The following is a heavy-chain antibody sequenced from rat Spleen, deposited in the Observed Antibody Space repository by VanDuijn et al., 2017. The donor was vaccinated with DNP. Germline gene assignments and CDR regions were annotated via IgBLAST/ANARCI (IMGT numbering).Heavy chain of an antibody. CDR1: GYSITSNY. J-gene: IGHJ1*01. V-gene: IGHV3-1*01. D-gene: IGHD1-9*01. CDR2: ISYSGST. Sequence: EVQLQESGPGLVKPSQSLSLTCSVNGYSITSNYWAWIRKFPGNRMEWIGYISYSGSTGYNPSLNGRNSITRDTSKNQFFLQLNSVTTEDTATYYCARGVSSYYGYNSYWYFDFWGPGTMVTVSS. CDR3: ARGVSSYYGYNSYWYFDF.